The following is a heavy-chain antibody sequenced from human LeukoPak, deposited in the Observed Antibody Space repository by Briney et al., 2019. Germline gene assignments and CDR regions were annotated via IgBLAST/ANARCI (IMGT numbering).Heavy chain of an antibody. V-gene: IGHV3-30*18. CDR3: AKVDTAMADLIDY. CDR2: ISYDGSNK. Sequence: GGSLRLSCAASGFTFSSYGMHWVRQAPGKGLEWVAVISYDGSNKYYADSVKGRFTISRDNSENTLYLQMNSLRAEDTAVYYCAKVDTAMADLIDYWGQGTLVTVSS. D-gene: IGHD5-18*01. J-gene: IGHJ4*02. CDR1: GFTFSSYG.